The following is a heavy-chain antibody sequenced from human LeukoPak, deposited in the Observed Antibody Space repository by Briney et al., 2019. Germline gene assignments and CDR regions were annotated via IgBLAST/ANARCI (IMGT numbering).Heavy chain of an antibody. Sequence: SETLSLTCTVSGGSISTYYWTWIRQPPGKGLEWIGYIYHSGSTNYNPSLKSRVTISVDTSKNQVSLKLSSVTAADTAAYYCARVGRDGYNDYLDYWGQGTLVTVSS. J-gene: IGHJ4*02. D-gene: IGHD5-24*01. CDR2: IYHSGST. CDR3: ARVGRDGYNDYLDY. CDR1: GGSISTYY. V-gene: IGHV4-59*01.